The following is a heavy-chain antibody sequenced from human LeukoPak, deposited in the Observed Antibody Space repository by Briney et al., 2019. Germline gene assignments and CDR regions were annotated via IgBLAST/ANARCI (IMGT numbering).Heavy chain of an antibody. Sequence: PGGSLRLSCAASGFTFSSYNMNWVRQAPGKGLEWVSSITSDSRYMYYADSVKGRFTISRDNSKNTLYLQMNSLRAEDTAVYYCARDQGDSSGWYRGYYYYMDVWGKGTTVTVSS. D-gene: IGHD6-19*01. CDR3: ARDQGDSSGWYRGYYYYMDV. V-gene: IGHV3-21*01. CDR2: ITSDSRYM. CDR1: GFTFSSYN. J-gene: IGHJ6*03.